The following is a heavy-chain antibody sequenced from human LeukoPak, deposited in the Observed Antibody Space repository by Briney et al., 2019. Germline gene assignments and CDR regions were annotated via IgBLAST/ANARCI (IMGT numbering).Heavy chain of an antibody. J-gene: IGHJ4*02. CDR1: GFTFSSYS. CDR2: ISSSSSYI. CDR3: ARALGHSYGYRPYYFDY. V-gene: IGHV3-21*01. D-gene: IGHD5-18*01. Sequence: GGSLRLSCAASGFTFSSYSMNWVRQAPGKWLEWVSSISSSSSYIYYADSVRGRFTISRDNAKNSLYLQMNSLRAEDTAVYYCARALGHSYGYRPYYFDYWGQGTLVTVSS.